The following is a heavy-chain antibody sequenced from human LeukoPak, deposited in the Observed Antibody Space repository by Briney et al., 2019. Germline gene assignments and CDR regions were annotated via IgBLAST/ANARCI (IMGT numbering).Heavy chain of an antibody. CDR1: GFSFSSYW. J-gene: IGHJ6*02. Sequence: GGSLRLACAASGFSFSSYWMGWVRQAPGKGPGWVANIKQDGSEKYYVDSVKGRFTISRDNAKNSLYLQMNSLRAEDTAVYYCARDPSQYGDYSYYYGMDVWGQGTTVTVSS. D-gene: IGHD4-17*01. CDR2: IKQDGSEK. V-gene: IGHV3-7*01. CDR3: ARDPSQYGDYSYYYGMDV.